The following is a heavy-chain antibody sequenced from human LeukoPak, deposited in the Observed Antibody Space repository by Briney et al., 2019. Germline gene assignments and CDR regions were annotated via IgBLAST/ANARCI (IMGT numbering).Heavy chain of an antibody. D-gene: IGHD3-10*01. CDR2: ISAYNGDT. CDR1: GYIFSSYG. V-gene: IGHV1-18*01. Sequence: ASVKVSCKASGYIFSSYGISWVRQAPGQGLEWMGWISAYNGDTNYAQQFQGRVTMTTDTSTSTAYMELRSLRSDDTAVYYCARGSWFDPWGQGTLVTVSS. J-gene: IGHJ5*02. CDR3: ARGSWFDP.